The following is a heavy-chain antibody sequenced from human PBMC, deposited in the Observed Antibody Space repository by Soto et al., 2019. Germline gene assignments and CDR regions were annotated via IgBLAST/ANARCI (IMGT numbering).Heavy chain of an antibody. Sequence: QITLKESGPSLVRPTQTLTLTCTVSGFALDTWGVGVGWIRQSPGKAPEGLALIYWDDDKRYSPSLKNRLTTTKDTSKKQVVLTSTNRDPVDTLTYYCARALGSWGSYYFDHWGQGTLVTVSS. V-gene: IGHV2-5*02. D-gene: IGHD3-16*01. CDR3: ARALGSWGSYYFDH. CDR2: IYWDDDK. J-gene: IGHJ4*02. CDR1: GFALDTWGVG.